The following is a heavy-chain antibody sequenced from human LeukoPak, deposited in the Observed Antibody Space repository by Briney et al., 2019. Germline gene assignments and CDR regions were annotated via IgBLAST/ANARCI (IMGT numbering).Heavy chain of an antibody. J-gene: IGHJ6*02. CDR1: GGSISGYY. V-gene: IGHV4-4*07. D-gene: IGHD6-19*01. Sequence: SSETLSLTCTVSGGSISGYYWSWIRQPAGKGLEWIGRIYTSGHTNYNSSLKSRVTMSVDTSKNQFSLKLSSVTAADTAVYYCARDEIAVAGYYYYGMDVWGQGTTVTVSS. CDR2: IYTSGHT. CDR3: ARDEIAVAGYYYYGMDV.